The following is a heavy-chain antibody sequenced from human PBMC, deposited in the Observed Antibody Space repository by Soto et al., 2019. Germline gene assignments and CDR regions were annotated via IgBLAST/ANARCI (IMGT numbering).Heavy chain of an antibody. CDR1: GYNFSAYY. Sequence: QVQLVQSGAEVKKPGASVKVSCQTSGYNFSAYYFNCVRQAAGQGPEWMGWLNPRNGQTGYVQKFRGIVTMTRDTSIAPVYLELSRLTSEDTAIYFCSRETDTSMVDYWGKGTLVTVSS. CDR3: SRETDTSMVDY. V-gene: IGHV1-8*01. CDR2: LNPRNGQT. J-gene: IGHJ4*02. D-gene: IGHD5-18*01.